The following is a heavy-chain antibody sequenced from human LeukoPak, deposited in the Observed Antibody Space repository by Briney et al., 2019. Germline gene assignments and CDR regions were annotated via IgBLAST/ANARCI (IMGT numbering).Heavy chain of an antibody. Sequence: GGSLRLSCAASGFTFSSYEMNWVRQAPGKGLEWVSYINSGGSTIYYADSVKGRFTISRDNAKKSLYLQMNSLRAEDTAVYYCAKDLGYCSSTSCPVGYGMDVWGQGTTVTVSS. CDR2: INSGGSTI. D-gene: IGHD2-2*01. J-gene: IGHJ6*02. CDR3: AKDLGYCSSTSCPVGYGMDV. CDR1: GFTFSSYE. V-gene: IGHV3-48*03.